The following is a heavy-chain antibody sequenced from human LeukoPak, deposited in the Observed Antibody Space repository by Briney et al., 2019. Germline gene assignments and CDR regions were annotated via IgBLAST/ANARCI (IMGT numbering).Heavy chain of an antibody. CDR2: TRFDGSIK. V-gene: IGHV3-33*01. CDR3: ARWGGTRQYYFDY. Sequence: PGGSLRLSCAVSGFIFSDYGFHWVRQAPGKGLEWVAVTRFDGSIKQYADSVKGRFTISRDDSENTLYLQMNFLKSEDTAVYYCARWGGTRQYYFDYWGQGTLVTVSS. D-gene: IGHD1-1*01. J-gene: IGHJ4*02. CDR1: GFIFSDYG.